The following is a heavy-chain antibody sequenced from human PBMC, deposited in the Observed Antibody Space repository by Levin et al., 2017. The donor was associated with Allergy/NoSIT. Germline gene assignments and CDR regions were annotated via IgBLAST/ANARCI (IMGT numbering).Heavy chain of an antibody. V-gene: IGHV3-33*01. CDR3: ARDPGGEQLVHNWFDP. Sequence: LSLTCAASGFTFSSYGMHWVRQAPGKGLEWVAVIWYDGSNKYYADSVKGRFTISRDNSKNTLYLQMNSLRAEDTAVYYCARDPGGEQLVHNWFDPWGQGTLVTVSS. J-gene: IGHJ5*02. CDR1: GFTFSSYG. D-gene: IGHD6-6*01. CDR2: IWYDGSNK.